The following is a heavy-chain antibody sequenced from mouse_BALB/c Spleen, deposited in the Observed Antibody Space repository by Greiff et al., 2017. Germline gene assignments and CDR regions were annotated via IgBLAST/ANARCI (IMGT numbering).Heavy chain of an antibody. V-gene: IGHV5-6-5*01. J-gene: IGHJ3*01. Sequence: EVQRVESGGGLVKPGGSLKLSCAASGFTFSSYAMSWVRQTPEKRLEWVASISSGGSTYYPDSVKGRFTISRDNARNILYLQMSSLRSEDTAMYYCARVDGYYWGQGTLVTVSA. CDR2: ISSGGST. D-gene: IGHD2-3*01. CDR3: ARVDGYY. CDR1: GFTFSSYA.